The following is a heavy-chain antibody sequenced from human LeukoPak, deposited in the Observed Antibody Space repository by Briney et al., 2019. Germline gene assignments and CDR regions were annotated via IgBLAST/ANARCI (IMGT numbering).Heavy chain of an antibody. CDR2: ISYDASDK. V-gene: IGHV3-30*03. Sequence: GGSLRLSCAASGFTFTNYGMHWVRQAPGEGLEWVAVISYDASDKYYKDSVKGRFTISRDNSKNTLSLQMNSLRADDTALYYCASGYSYFDYWGQGTLVTVSS. D-gene: IGHD5-18*01. J-gene: IGHJ4*02. CDR1: GFTFTNYG. CDR3: ASGYSYFDY.